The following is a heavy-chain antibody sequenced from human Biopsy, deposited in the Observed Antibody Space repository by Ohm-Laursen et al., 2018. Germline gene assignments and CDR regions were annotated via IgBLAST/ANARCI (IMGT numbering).Heavy chain of an antibody. V-gene: IGHV4-38-2*02. CDR2: IYHIGST. CDR1: GYSISTAYY. D-gene: IGHD3-10*01. J-gene: IGHJ4*02. Sequence: SETLSLTCSVSGYSISTAYYWAWIRQPPGKGLEWIASIYHIGSTYYNPSLKSRVTISADRPKNQFPLKLTSVTAADTAMYYCARQEFATSPLDYWGQGSLVTVSS. CDR3: ARQEFATSPLDY.